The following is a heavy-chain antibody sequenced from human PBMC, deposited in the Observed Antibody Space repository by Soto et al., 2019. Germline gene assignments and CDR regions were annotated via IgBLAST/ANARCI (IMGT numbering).Heavy chain of an antibody. CDR3: AKEEEGRDFFNWFDP. V-gene: IGHV3-23*01. J-gene: IGHJ5*02. CDR2: ISGSGGST. Sequence: GGSLRLSCAASGFTFSSYAMSWVRQAPGKGLEWVSAISGSGGSTYYADSVKGRFTISRDNSKNTLCLQMNSLRAEDTAVYYCAKEEEGRDFFNWFDPWGQGTLVTSPQ. D-gene: IGHD3-9*01. CDR1: GFTFSSYA.